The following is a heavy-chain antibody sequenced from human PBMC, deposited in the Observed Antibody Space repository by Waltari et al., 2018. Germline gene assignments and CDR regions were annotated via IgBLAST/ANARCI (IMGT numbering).Heavy chain of an antibody. Sequence: QVRLQESGPGLVKPSETLSLTCPVFGSSISGYYWSWIRQPPGKGLEWIGYSGNKYNPSLRGRVSISLDASKNQFSLKLTSVTPADTAVYYCTRSYTMTTTPIAGFWGQGTLITVSS. D-gene: IGHD4-17*01. CDR1: GSSISGYY. CDR2: SGN. CDR3: TRSYTMTTTPIAGF. J-gene: IGHJ4*02. V-gene: IGHV4-59*01.